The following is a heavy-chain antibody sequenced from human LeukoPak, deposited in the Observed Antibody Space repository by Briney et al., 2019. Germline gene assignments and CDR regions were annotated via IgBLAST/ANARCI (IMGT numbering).Heavy chain of an antibody. V-gene: IGHV3-21*04. CDR3: ASNRGYYDSSGYYHSDGHFDY. Sequence: SGGSLRLSCAASGFTFSSYSMNWVRQAPGKGLEWVSSISSSSSYIYYADSVKGRFTISRDNAKNSLYLQMNSLRAEDTAVYYCASNRGYYDSSGYYHSDGHFDYWGQGTLVTVSS. CDR2: ISSSSSYI. D-gene: IGHD3-22*01. J-gene: IGHJ4*02. CDR1: GFTFSSYS.